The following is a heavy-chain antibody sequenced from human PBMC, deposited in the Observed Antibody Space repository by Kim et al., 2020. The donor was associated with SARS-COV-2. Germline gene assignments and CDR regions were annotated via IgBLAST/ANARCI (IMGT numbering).Heavy chain of an antibody. CDR2: IFYSGNT. CDR3: ARDQSGFPRTSGMDV. J-gene: IGHJ6*02. V-gene: IGHV4-31*03. CDR1: GGSISSGTYY. Sequence: SETLSLTCTVSGGSISSGTYYWSWIRQHPGKGLEWIGYIFYSGNTYYNPSLKSRVTISVDTSKNHLSLKVSSVTAADTAVYYCARDQSGFPRTSGMDVWGQGTTVTVSS.